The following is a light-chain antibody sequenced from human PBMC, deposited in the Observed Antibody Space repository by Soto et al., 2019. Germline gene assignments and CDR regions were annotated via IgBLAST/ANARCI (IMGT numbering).Light chain of an antibody. V-gene: IGKV3-15*01. CDR1: QSVSSN. CDR3: HQYNNWHT. CDR2: GAS. J-gene: IGKJ2*01. Sequence: ERVMTQAPATLSVSPGERATLSCRASQSVSSNLAWYQQKPGQAPRLLIYGASTRATGVPARFSGTGSGTEFTLTISSLQSEDFAVYYCHQYNNWHTFGQGTKVDIK.